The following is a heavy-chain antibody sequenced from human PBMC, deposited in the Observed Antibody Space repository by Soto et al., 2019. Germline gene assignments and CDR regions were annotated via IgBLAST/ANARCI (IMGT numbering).Heavy chain of an antibody. Sequence: QLQLQESGSGLVKPSQTLSLTCAVSGGSLSRGGYSWGWIRQPPGKGLEWIGYIYHSGSTYYNPSHNRRLTISIAKYKNQFSLKLSSVTAADTAVYYCARDYYWGQGTLVTVSS. V-gene: IGHV4-30-2*01. CDR1: GGSLSRGGYS. J-gene: IGHJ4*02. CDR3: ARDYY. CDR2: IYHSGST.